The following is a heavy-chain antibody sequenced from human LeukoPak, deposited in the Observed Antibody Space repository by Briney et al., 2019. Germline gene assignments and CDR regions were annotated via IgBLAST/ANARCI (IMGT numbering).Heavy chain of an antibody. CDR1: GYTFTSYD. Sequence: ASVKVSCKASGYTFTSYDINWVRQATGQGLEWMGWMNPNSGNTGYAQKFQGRVTMTRNTSISTAYMELSSLRSEDTAVYYCARIPVRGVFRPLGYWGQGTLVTVSS. CDR3: ARIPVRGVFRPLGY. CDR2: MNPNSGNT. V-gene: IGHV1-8*01. D-gene: IGHD3-10*01. J-gene: IGHJ4*02.